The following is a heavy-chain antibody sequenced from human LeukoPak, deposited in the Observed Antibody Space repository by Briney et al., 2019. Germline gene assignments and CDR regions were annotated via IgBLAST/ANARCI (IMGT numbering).Heavy chain of an antibody. Sequence: GASVKVSCKASGYTFTSYGISWVRQAPGQGLEWMGGIIPIFGTANYPQKFQGRLTSTADESTSTAYMELSSLTSEDTAVYYCAREGGGNNYGGRAFDIWGQGTMVTVSS. CDR2: IIPIFGTA. J-gene: IGHJ3*02. CDR3: AREGGGNNYGGRAFDI. CDR1: GYTFTSYG. D-gene: IGHD5-24*01. V-gene: IGHV1-69*13.